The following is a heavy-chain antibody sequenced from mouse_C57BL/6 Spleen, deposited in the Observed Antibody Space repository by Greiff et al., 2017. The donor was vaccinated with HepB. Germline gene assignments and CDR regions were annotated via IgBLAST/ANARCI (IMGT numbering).Heavy chain of an antibody. CDR3: ARLDGYYVDY. J-gene: IGHJ2*01. Sequence: VMLVESGAELARPGASVKLSCKASGYTFTSYGISWVKQRTGQGLEWIGEIYPRSGNTYYNEKFKGKATLTADKSSSTAYMELRSLTSEDSAVYFCARLDGYYVDYWGQGTTLTVSS. CDR2: IYPRSGNT. D-gene: IGHD2-3*01. CDR1: GYTFTSYG. V-gene: IGHV1-81*01.